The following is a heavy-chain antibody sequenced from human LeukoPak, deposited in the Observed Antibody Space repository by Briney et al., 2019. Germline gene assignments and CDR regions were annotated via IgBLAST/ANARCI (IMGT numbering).Heavy chain of an antibody. CDR3: ARLPNYYGSGSYYNRLDYYYGMDV. V-gene: IGHV1-8*03. D-gene: IGHD3-10*01. J-gene: IGHJ6*02. CDR2: MNPNSGNT. CDR1: GYTFTSYD. Sequence: ASVKVSCKASGYTFTSYDINWVRQATGQGLEWMGWMNPNSGNTGYAQKFQGRVTITRNTSISTAYMELSSLRSEDTAVYYCARLPNYYGSGSYYNRLDYYYGMDVWGQGTTVTVSS.